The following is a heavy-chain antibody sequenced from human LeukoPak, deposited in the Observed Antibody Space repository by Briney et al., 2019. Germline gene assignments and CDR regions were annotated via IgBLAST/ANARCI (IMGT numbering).Heavy chain of an antibody. CDR2: INHSGST. CDR1: GGSFSGYY. Sequence: PSETLSLTCAVYGGSFSGYYWSWIRQPPGKGLEWIGEINHSGSTNYNPSLKSRVTISVDTSKNQFSLKLSSVTAADTAVYYCARWVYGSGVFDYWGQGTLVTVS. V-gene: IGHV4-34*01. CDR3: ARWVYGSGVFDY. J-gene: IGHJ4*02. D-gene: IGHD3-10*01.